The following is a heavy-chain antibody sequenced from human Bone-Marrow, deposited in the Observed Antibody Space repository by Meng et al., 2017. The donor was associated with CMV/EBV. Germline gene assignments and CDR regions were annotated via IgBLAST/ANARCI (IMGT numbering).Heavy chain of an antibody. V-gene: IGHV3-30*04. CDR3: ARDESCSSTSCYGLGFEY. CDR1: GFTFSSYA. CDR2: ISYDGSNK. D-gene: IGHD2-2*01. Sequence: GESLKISCAASGFTFSSYAMHWVRQAPGKGLEWVAVISYDGSNKYYADSVKGRFTISRDNSKNTLYLQMNSLRAEDTAVYYCARDESCSSTSCYGLGFEYWGQGTLVTVSS. J-gene: IGHJ4*02.